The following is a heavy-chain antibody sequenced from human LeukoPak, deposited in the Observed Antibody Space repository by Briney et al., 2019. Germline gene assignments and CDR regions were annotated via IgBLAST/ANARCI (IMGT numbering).Heavy chain of an antibody. Sequence: SETLSLTCTVSGGSISSYYLSWIRQSPGKGLEWIWYIYYSGSTNYNPSPKTRVSISVGTSKKQFSLKLSSVTAADTAVYYCARDGPGYYYYMDVWGKGTTVTVSS. CDR1: GGSISSYY. CDR3: ARDGPGYYYYMDV. J-gene: IGHJ6*03. CDR2: IYYSGST. V-gene: IGHV4-59*01.